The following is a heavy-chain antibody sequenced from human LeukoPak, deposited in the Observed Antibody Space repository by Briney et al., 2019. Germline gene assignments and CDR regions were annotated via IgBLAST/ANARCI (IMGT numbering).Heavy chain of an antibody. CDR3: ARVGWESTTFYYFDY. CDR2: INPNSGGT. CDR1: GYTFTGYY. J-gene: IGHJ4*02. D-gene: IGHD1-26*01. V-gene: IGHV1-2*02. Sequence: GASVKVSCKASGYTFTGYYMHWVRQAPGQGLEWMGWINPNSGGTNYAQKFQGRVTMTRDTSTSTAYMELSRLRSDDTAVYYCARVGWESTTFYYFDYWGQGTLVTVSS.